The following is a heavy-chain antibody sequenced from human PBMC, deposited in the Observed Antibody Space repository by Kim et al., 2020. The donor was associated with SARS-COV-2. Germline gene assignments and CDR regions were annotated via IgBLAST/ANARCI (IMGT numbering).Heavy chain of an antibody. Sequence: SETLSLTCTVSGGSISSYYWSWIRQPPGKGLEWIGYIYYSGSTNYNLSLKSRVTISVDTSKNQFSLKLSSVTAADTAVDYCSRAPPATTFCVVTAFDYWG. J-gene: IGHJ4*01. CDR3: SRAPPATTFCVVTAFDY. D-gene: IGHD3-3*01. CDR1: GGSISSYY. CDR2: IYYSGST. V-gene: IGHV4-59*13.